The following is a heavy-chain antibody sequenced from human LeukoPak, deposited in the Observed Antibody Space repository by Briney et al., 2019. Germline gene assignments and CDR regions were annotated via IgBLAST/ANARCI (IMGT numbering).Heavy chain of an antibody. D-gene: IGHD1-26*01. Sequence: SQTLSLTCTVSGGSISSGGYYWSWIRQHPGKGLEWIGYIYYRGSSYYNPSLKSRVTISVDTSKNQFSLKLSSVTAADTAVYYCARDSVGATRTPSTSFDYWGQGTLVTVSS. J-gene: IGHJ4*02. CDR3: ARDSVGATRTPSTSFDY. V-gene: IGHV4-31*03. CDR1: GGSISSGGYY. CDR2: IYYRGSS.